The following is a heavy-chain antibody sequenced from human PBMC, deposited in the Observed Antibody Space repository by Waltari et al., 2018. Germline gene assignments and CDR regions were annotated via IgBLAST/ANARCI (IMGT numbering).Heavy chain of an antibody. Sequence: QVQLVQSGAEVKKHGSSVKVSCKASGGPFSRYAISCVRQAPGQGLEWMGRIIPIFGTANYAQKFQGRVTITADKSTSTAYMELSSLRSEDTAVYYCARGDTMVQGVYGMDVWGQGTTVTVSS. J-gene: IGHJ6*02. CDR1: GGPFSRYA. D-gene: IGHD3-10*01. CDR3: ARGDTMVQGVYGMDV. V-gene: IGHV1-69*08. CDR2: IIPIFGTA.